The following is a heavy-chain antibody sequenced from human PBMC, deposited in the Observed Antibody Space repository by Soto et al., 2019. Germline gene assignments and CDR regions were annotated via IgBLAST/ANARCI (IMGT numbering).Heavy chain of an antibody. CDR3: TGEVASGY. V-gene: IGHV3-30*03. CDR2: ISYDGSSK. CDR1: GFTFSSYG. J-gene: IGHJ4*02. D-gene: IGHD2-8*02. Sequence: QVQLVESGGGVVQPGRSLRLSCAASGFTFSSYGMHWVRQAPGKGLEWVAVISYDGSSKYYADPVKGRFTISRDNSKNTLYLEMNSLRADDTAVYYCTGEVASGYWGQGTLVTVSS.